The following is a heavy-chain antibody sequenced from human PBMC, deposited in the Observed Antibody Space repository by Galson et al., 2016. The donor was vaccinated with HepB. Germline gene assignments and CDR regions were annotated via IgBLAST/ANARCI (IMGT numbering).Heavy chain of an antibody. CDR3: AREGDTAIGY. Sequence: TLSLTCAVSGGSISSYDWWNWVRQAPGKGLEWIGEIYHGGRTIYNPSLKSRVTMSLDKSKNQFSLILSSVTAADTAVYYCAREGDTAIGYWGQGTLVTVSS. D-gene: IGHD5-18*01. CDR2: IYHGGRT. CDR1: GGSISSYDW. J-gene: IGHJ4*02. V-gene: IGHV4-4*02.